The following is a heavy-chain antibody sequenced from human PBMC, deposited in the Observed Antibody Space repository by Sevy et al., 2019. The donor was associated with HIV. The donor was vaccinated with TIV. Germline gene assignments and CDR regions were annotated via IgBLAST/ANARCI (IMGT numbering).Heavy chain of an antibody. V-gene: IGHV3-23*01. CDR1: RFTFSNYA. J-gene: IGHJ3*02. D-gene: IGHD3-3*01. Sequence: GGSLRLSCAASRFTFSNYAMSWVRQAPGKGLEWVSAISGSGGSTYYADSVKGRFSSSRDKSKNTQYLQMNSLRAEDTAVYYCAKRIGDNRRDAFDIWGQGTMVTVSS. CDR3: AKRIGDNRRDAFDI. CDR2: ISGSGGST.